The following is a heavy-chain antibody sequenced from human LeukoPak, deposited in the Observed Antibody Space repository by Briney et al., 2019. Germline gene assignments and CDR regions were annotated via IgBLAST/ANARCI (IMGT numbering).Heavy chain of an antibody. CDR2: ISSSGSSI. V-gene: IGHV3-48*03. CDR3: ARLGQGGWVRGYFDY. Sequence: GGSLRLSCVASGFTFSSYEMNWVRQAPGKGLEWVSYISSSGSSIHYADSVKGRFTISRDNAKNSLYLQMNSLRAEDTAVYYCARLGQGGWVRGYFDYWGQGTLVTVSS. CDR1: GFTFSSYE. J-gene: IGHJ4*02. D-gene: IGHD6-19*01.